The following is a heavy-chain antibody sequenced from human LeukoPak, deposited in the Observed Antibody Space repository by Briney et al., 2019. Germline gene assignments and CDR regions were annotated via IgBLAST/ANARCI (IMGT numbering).Heavy chain of an antibody. V-gene: IGHV3-23*01. J-gene: IGHJ4*02. Sequence: GSLRLSCAASGFTFSSNAMSWVRQAPGKGLEWVSAISGSGGSTYYADSVRDRFTISRDNSKNTLYLQMNSLRVEDTAVYYCAKLVVVIPTIDYFDYWGQGTLVTVSS. CDR2: ISGSGGST. CDR1: GFTFSSNA. D-gene: IGHD2-21*01. CDR3: AKLVVVIPTIDYFDY.